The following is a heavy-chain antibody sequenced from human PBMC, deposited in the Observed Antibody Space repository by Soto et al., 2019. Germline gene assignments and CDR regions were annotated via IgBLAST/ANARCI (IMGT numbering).Heavy chain of an antibody. D-gene: IGHD1-20*01. CDR3: ARVVYYYFDY. Sequence: GGSLRLSCAASGFTFSSYAMHWVRQAPGKGLEWVAVISYDGSNKYYADSVKGRFTISRDNSKNTLYLQMNSLRAEDTAVYYCARVVYYYFDYWGHGTLVTVSS. CDR1: GFTFSSYA. J-gene: IGHJ4*01. V-gene: IGHV3-30-3*01. CDR2: ISYDGSNK.